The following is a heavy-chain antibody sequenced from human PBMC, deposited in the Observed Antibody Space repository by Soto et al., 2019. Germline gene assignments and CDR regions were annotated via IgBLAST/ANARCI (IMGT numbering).Heavy chain of an antibody. CDR3: ARAKAVVIAALDI. D-gene: IGHD2-21*01. V-gene: IGHV3-23*01. J-gene: IGHJ3*02. CDR1: GFTFSSYA. CDR2: ISGSGGST. Sequence: EMHLLESGGGLVQRGGSLRLSCAASGFTFSSYAMTWVRQAPGKGLEWVSAISGSGGSTYYADSVKGRFTISRDNSKNTLYLQMNSLRVEDTAVYYCARAKAVVIAALDIWGQGTMVTVSS.